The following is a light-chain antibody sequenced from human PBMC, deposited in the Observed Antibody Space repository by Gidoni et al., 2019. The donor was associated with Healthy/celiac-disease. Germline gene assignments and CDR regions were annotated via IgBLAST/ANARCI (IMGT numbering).Light chain of an antibody. J-gene: IGKJ1*01. CDR1: QSVSSN. Sequence: IVMTQSPATLSVSPGERATLPCRASQSVSSNLAWYQQKPGQAPRLLHYGPTTRATGIPGRCSGRGSGTEFTLTSSSLQSEDVAVYYCQQYNNWPRTFGQGTKVEIK. CDR3: QQYNNWPRT. V-gene: IGKV3-15*01. CDR2: GPT.